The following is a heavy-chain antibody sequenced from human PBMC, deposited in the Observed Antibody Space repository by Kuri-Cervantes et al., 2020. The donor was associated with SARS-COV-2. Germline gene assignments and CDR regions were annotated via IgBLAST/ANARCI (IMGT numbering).Heavy chain of an antibody. Sequence: GSLRPSCAVYGGSFSGYYWGWIRQSPGKGRVWIGEINHTGSTNYNPSLKSRVTISVDTSKNQFSLKLSSVTAADTAVYSCARGAIAAAAFDYWGQGTLVTVSS. CDR1: GGSFSGYY. CDR2: INHTGST. D-gene: IGHD6-13*01. CDR3: ARGAIAAAAFDY. J-gene: IGHJ4*02. V-gene: IGHV4-34*01.